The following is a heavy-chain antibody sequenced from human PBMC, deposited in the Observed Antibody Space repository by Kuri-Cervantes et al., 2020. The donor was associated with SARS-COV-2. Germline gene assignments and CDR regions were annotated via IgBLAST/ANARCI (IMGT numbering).Heavy chain of an antibody. J-gene: IGHJ5*02. V-gene: IGHV5-51*01. Sequence: KVSCKGSGYSFTSYWIGWVRQMPGKGLEWMGIIYPGDSDTRYSPSFQGQVTISADKSISTAYLQWNSLKASDTAMYYCARLTGLGYCSGGSCHGWFDPWGQGTLVTVSS. CDR1: GYSFTSYW. CDR2: IYPGDSDT. D-gene: IGHD2-15*01. CDR3: ARLTGLGYCSGGSCHGWFDP.